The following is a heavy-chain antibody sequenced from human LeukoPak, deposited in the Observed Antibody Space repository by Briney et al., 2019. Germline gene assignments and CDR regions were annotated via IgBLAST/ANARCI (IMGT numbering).Heavy chain of an antibody. CDR1: GGSISSYSYY. Sequence: SETLSLTCTVSGGSISSYSYYWGWIRQPPGKGLEWIGSFYHSGSTYYNPSLKSRVTISVDTSKNQFSLKLSSVTAADTAVYYCARWRGLRPFDSWGQGILVTVSS. CDR2: FYHSGST. CDR3: ARWRGLRPFDS. V-gene: IGHV4-39*01. D-gene: IGHD5-12*01. J-gene: IGHJ4*02.